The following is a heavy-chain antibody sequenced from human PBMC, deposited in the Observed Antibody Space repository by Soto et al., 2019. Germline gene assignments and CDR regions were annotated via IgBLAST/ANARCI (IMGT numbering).Heavy chain of an antibody. V-gene: IGHV3-64*04. Sequence: GGSLRLSCSASGFTFSSYAMHWVRQAPGKGLEYVSAISSNGGSTYYADSVKGRFTISRDNSQKTLYLQMNSLRAEDTAIYYCAKGKAHTLFGVDTLFDYWGQGTLVTVSS. CDR1: GFTFSSYA. CDR2: ISSNGGST. J-gene: IGHJ4*02. CDR3: AKGKAHTLFGVDTLFDY. D-gene: IGHD3-3*01.